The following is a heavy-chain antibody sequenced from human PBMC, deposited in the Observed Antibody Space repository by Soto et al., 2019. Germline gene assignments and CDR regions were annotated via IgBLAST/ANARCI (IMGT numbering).Heavy chain of an antibody. D-gene: IGHD3-9*01. CDR3: ARQPAYYDILNGYHNYYYYGMDV. J-gene: IGHJ6*02. Sequence: SETLSLTCTVSGGSISSYYWSWIRQPPGKGLEWIGYIYYSGSTNYNPSLKSRVTISVDTSKNQFSLKLSSVTAADTAVYYCARQPAYYDILNGYHNYYYYGMDVWGQGTTVTVSS. CDR1: GGSISSYY. CDR2: IYYSGST. V-gene: IGHV4-59*01.